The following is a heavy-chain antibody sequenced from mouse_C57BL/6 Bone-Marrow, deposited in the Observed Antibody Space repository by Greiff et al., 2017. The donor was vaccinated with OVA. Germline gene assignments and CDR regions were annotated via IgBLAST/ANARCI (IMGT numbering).Heavy chain of an antibody. D-gene: IGHD1-1*01. Sequence: EVMLVESGGDLVKPGGSLKLSCAASGFTFSSYGMSWVRQTPDKRLEWVATISSGGSYPYYPDSVKGRFTISRDNAKNTLYLQMSSLKSEDTAMYYCARHEVLRTWFAYWGQGTLVTVSA. CDR2: ISSGGSYP. CDR3: ARHEVLRTWFAY. J-gene: IGHJ3*01. CDR1: GFTFSSYG. V-gene: IGHV5-6*01.